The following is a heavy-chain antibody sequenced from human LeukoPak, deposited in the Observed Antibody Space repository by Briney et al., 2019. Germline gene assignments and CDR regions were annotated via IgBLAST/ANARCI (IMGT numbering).Heavy chain of an antibody. CDR1: GFTFSSYG. J-gene: IGHJ4*02. CDR3: ARGRGYCSSTSCQELDY. D-gene: IGHD2-2*01. V-gene: IGHV3-33*01. Sequence: GGSLRLSCAASGFTFSSYGMHWVRQAPGKGLEWVAVIWYDGSNKYYADSVKGRFTISRDNSKNTLYLQMNSLRAEDTAVYYCARGRGYCSSTSCQELDYWGQGTLVTASS. CDR2: IWYDGSNK.